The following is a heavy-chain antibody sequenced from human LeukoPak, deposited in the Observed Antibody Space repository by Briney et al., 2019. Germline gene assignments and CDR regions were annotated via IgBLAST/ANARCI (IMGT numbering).Heavy chain of an antibody. D-gene: IGHD1-7*01. V-gene: IGHV4-34*01. CDR1: GGSFSNYY. CDR2: INDSGRI. Sequence: PSETLSLTCAFYGGSFSNYYWSWIRQPPGKGLEWIGEINDSGRINYNPSLMSRVTVSVDTSKNQFSLRLTSVTATDTAVYYCARRWNYGRNYYIDVWGNGATVSVSS. J-gene: IGHJ6*03. CDR3: ARRWNYGRNYYIDV.